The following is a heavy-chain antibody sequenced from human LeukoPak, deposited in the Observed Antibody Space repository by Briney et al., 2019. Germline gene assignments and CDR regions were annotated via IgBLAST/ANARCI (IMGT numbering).Heavy chain of an antibody. CDR2: VSGSGDAT. D-gene: IGHD2-8*02. Sequence: GGSLRLSCVASGFTFSSFGMSWVRQAPVKRLEWVSAVSGSGDATYYADSVKGRFTISRDNSENTLYLQMDSLRVEDTAVYYCAKDLAGVVLVPYWGQGTLVTVSS. CDR3: AKDLAGVVLVPY. CDR1: GFTFSSFG. J-gene: IGHJ4*02. V-gene: IGHV3-23*01.